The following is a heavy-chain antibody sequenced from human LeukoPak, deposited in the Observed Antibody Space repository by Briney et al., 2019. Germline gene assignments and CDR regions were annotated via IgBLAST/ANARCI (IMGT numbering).Heavy chain of an antibody. Sequence: GGSLRLSCAASGFTFSSYAMHWVRQAPGKGLEWVAVISYDGSNKYYADSVKGRFTISRDNSKNTLYLQMNSLRAEDTAVYYCARLTVSTYYFDYWGQGTLVTVSS. J-gene: IGHJ4*02. CDR3: ARLTVSTYYFDY. V-gene: IGHV3-30-3*01. D-gene: IGHD4-11*01. CDR1: GFTFSSYA. CDR2: ISYDGSNK.